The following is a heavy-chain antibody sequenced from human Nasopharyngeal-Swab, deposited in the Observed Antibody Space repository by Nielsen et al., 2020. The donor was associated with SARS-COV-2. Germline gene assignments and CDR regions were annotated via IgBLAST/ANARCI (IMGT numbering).Heavy chain of an antibody. CDR1: GFTFSSYA. V-gene: IGHV3-30-3*01. Sequence: GSLRLSCAASGFTFSSYAMHWVRQAPGKGLEWVAVISYDGSNKYYADSVKGRFTISRDNSKNTLYLQMNSLRAEDTAVYYCARTVDTAMVFLDYWGQGTLVTVSS. CDR2: ISYDGSNK. D-gene: IGHD5-18*01. J-gene: IGHJ4*02. CDR3: ARTVDTAMVFLDY.